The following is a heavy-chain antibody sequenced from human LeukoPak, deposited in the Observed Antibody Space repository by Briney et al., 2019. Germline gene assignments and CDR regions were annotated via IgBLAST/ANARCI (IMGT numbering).Heavy chain of an antibody. CDR3: AKDGNSIVATIAPPDY. D-gene: IGHD5-12*01. J-gene: IGHJ4*02. CDR1: GFTFDDYA. Sequence: GGSLRLSCAASGFTFDDYAMHWVRHAPGKGLQWVSLISGDGGSTYYADSVKGRFTISRDNSKNSLYLQMNSLRTEDTALYYCAKDGNSIVATIAPPDYWGQGSLVTVSS. V-gene: IGHV3-43*02. CDR2: ISGDGGST.